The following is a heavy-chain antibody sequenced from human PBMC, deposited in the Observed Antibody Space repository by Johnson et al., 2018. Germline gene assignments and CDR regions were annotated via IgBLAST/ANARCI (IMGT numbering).Heavy chain of an antibody. J-gene: IGHJ1*01. CDR2: ISYDGSNK. V-gene: IGHV3-30-3*01. CDR1: GFTFSSYA. CDR3: ARPKNYGDYSEYFQH. D-gene: IGHD4-17*01. Sequence: QVQLVQSGGGVVQPGRSLRLSCAASGFTFSSYAMHWVRQAPGKGLEWVAVISYDGSNKYYADSVKGRFTISRDNSKNTLYLQMNSLRAEDTAVYYCARPKNYGDYSEYFQHWGQGTLVTVSS.